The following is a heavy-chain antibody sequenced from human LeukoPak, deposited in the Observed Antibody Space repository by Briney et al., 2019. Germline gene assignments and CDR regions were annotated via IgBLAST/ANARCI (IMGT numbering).Heavy chain of an antibody. Sequence: SETLSLTCAVYGGSFSGYYWSWIRQPAGKGLEWIGRIYTSGSTNYNPSLKSRVTMSVDTSKNQFSLKLSSVTAADTAVYYCARDRYYYDSSGYYRDYYYYYMDVWGKGTTVTISS. D-gene: IGHD3-22*01. CDR1: GGSFSGYY. CDR2: IYTSGST. J-gene: IGHJ6*03. CDR3: ARDRYYYDSSGYYRDYYYYYMDV. V-gene: IGHV4-4*07.